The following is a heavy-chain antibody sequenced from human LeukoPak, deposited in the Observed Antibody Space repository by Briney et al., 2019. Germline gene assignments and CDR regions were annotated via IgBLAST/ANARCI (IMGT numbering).Heavy chain of an antibody. Sequence: GGSLRLSCAASGFTFSSYAMSWVRQAPGKGLEWVSATSGSGGSTYYADSVKGRFTISRDNSKNTLYLQMNSLRAEDTAVYYCAKGARSSTYYYDSSGTTPYYYYYMDVWGKGTTVTISS. D-gene: IGHD3-22*01. CDR2: TSGSGGST. J-gene: IGHJ6*03. CDR1: GFTFSSYA. V-gene: IGHV3-23*01. CDR3: AKGARSSTYYYDSSGTTPYYYYYMDV.